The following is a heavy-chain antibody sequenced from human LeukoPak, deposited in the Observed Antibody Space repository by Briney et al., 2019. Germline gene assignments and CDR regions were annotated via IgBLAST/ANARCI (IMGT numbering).Heavy chain of an antibody. CDR3: ARDRGALDI. J-gene: IGHJ3*02. D-gene: IGHD3-10*01. Sequence: GGSLRLSCAASGFTFSDYWMHWVRQVPGKGPVWLSRVNKDGTFAQYAGSVKGRFTISRDNAKNTVYLQVSSLRAEDTAVYYCARDRGALDIWGLGTMVIVSS. CDR1: GFTFSDYW. V-gene: IGHV3-74*01. CDR2: VNKDGTFA.